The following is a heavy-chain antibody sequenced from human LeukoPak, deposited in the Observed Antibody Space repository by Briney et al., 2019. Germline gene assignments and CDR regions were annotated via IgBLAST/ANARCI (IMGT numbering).Heavy chain of an antibody. CDR1: GYTFTSYY. CDR2: INPSGGST. D-gene: IGHD3-9*01. Sequence: GASVKVSCKAPGYTFTSYYMHWVRQAPGQGLEWMGIINPSGGSTSYAQKFQGRVTMTRDTSTSTVYMELSSLRSEDTAVYYCARDRGYYDILTGYSNGDYFDYWGQGTLVTVSS. J-gene: IGHJ4*02. V-gene: IGHV1-46*01. CDR3: ARDRGYYDILTGYSNGDYFDY.